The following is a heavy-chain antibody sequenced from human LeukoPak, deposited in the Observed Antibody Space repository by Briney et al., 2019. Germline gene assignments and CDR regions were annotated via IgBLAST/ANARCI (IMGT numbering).Heavy chain of an antibody. Sequence: GGSLRLSCAASEFTFSSYWMHWVRQAPGKGLVWVSRINSDGSSTSYADSVKGRFTISRDNAKNTLYLQMNSLRAEDTAVYYCARAKDGEELDYWGQGTLVTVSS. CDR2: INSDGSST. V-gene: IGHV3-74*01. J-gene: IGHJ4*02. CDR1: EFTFSSYW. D-gene: IGHD3-10*01. CDR3: ARAKDGEELDY.